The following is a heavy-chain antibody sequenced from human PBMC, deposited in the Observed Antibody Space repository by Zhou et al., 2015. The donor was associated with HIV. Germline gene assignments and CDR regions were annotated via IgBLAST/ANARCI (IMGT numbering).Heavy chain of an antibody. D-gene: IGHD3-3*01. V-gene: IGHV1-8*01. J-gene: IGHJ4*02. CDR1: GYTFTSYD. CDR3: ARVFETYDFWSGTGVVKTPSNQPFDY. Sequence: QVQLVQSGAEVKKPGASVKVSCKASGYTFTSYDINWVRQATGQGLEWMGWMNPNSGNTGYAQKFQGRVTMTRNTSISTAYMELSSLRSEDTAVYYCARVFETYDFWSGTGVVKTPSNQPFDYWGQGTLVTVSS. CDR2: MNPNSGNT.